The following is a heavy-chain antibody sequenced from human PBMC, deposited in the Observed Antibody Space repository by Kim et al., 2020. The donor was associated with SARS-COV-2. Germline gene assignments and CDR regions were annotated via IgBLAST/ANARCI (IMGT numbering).Heavy chain of an antibody. CDR3: ARARGYSSGWYNYYYYGMDV. V-gene: IGHV3-53*01. Sequence: GGSLRLSCAASGFTVSSNYMSWVRQAPGKGLEWVSVIYSGGSTYYADSVKGRFTISRDNSKNTLYLQMNSLRAEDTAVYYCARARGYSSGWYNYYYYGMDVWGQGTTVTVSS. J-gene: IGHJ6*02. CDR2: IYSGGST. CDR1: GFTVSSNY. D-gene: IGHD6-19*01.